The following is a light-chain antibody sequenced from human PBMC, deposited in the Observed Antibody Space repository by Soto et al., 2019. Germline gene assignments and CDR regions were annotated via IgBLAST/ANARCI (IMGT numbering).Light chain of an antibody. J-gene: IGKJ1*01. CDR3: QQYGSSPRT. CDR2: GAS. V-gene: IGKV3-20*01. CDR1: QSVSSSY. Sequence: EIVLTQSPGTLSLSPGERATLSCRASQSVSSSYLAWYQQKPGQAPRLLIYGASSRATGIPDRFSGSGSGTDFTLTIGRLEPEDFAVYYCQQYGSSPRTFGQGTKVDSK.